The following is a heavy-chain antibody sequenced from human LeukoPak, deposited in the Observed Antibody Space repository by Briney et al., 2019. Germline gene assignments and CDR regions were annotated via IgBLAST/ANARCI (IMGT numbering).Heavy chain of an antibody. Sequence: PGGSLRLSCAASGFTFSSYGMHWVRQAPGKGLEWVAFIRYDGSNKYYADSVKGRFTISRDNSKNTLYLQMNSLRAEDTAVYYCATEWELPRYHDAFDIWGQGTMVTVSS. CDR3: ATEWELPRYHDAFDI. CDR1: GFTFSSYG. CDR2: IRYDGSNK. D-gene: IGHD1-26*01. J-gene: IGHJ3*02. V-gene: IGHV3-30*02.